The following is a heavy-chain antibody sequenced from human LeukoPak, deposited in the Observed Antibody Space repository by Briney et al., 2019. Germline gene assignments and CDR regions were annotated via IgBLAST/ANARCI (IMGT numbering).Heavy chain of an antibody. V-gene: IGHV1-2*06. CDR1: GYTFTGYY. Sequence: EASVKVSCKASGYTFTGYYMHWVRQAPGQGLEWMGRINPNSGGTNYAQKFQGRVTMTRDTSISTAYMELSRLRSDDTAVYYCAEGFDSAYNDAFDIWGQGTMVTVSS. CDR3: AEGFDSAYNDAFDI. D-gene: IGHD3-22*01. J-gene: IGHJ3*02. CDR2: INPNSGGT.